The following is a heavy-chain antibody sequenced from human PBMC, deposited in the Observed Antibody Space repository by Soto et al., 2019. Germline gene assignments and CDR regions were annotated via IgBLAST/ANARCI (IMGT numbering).Heavy chain of an antibody. V-gene: IGHV3-23*01. D-gene: IGHD3-3*01. J-gene: IGHJ6*02. Sequence: GGSLRLSCAASGFTFSSYAMNWVRQAPGKGLEWVSAITGSGGSTYYADFAKGRFTISRDNSKNTLYLQMNSLRAEDTAVYYCAKGAIFGVVYSDGMHVWGQGTTVTVSS. CDR1: GFTFSSYA. CDR2: ITGSGGST. CDR3: AKGAIFGVVYSDGMHV.